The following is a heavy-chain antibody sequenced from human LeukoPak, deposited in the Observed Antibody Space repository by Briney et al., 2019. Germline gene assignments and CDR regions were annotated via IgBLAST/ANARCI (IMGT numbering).Heavy chain of an antibody. J-gene: IGHJ4*02. Sequence: NTSETLSLTCTVSGGSISSNYWSWIRQPPGKGLEWIGYIHYSGNTNYNPSLKSRVTISVDTSKSHFTLRLFSVTAADTAVYYCARLRRDGYNELLDYWGQGTLVTVPS. D-gene: IGHD5-24*01. V-gene: IGHV4-59*01. CDR3: ARLRRDGYNELLDY. CDR1: GGSISSNY. CDR2: IHYSGNT.